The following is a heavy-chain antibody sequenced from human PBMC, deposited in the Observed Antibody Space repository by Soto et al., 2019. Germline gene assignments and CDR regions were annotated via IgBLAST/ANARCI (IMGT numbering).Heavy chain of an antibody. J-gene: IGHJ3*02. CDR3: AKLTLVGATYDAFDI. Sequence: GGSLRLSCAASGFTFSSYGMHWVRQAPGKGLEWVAVISYDGSNKYYADSVKGRFTISRDNSKNTLYLQMNSLRAEDTAVYYCAKLTLVGATYDAFDIWGQGTMVTVSS. CDR2: ISYDGSNK. CDR1: GFTFSSYG. D-gene: IGHD1-26*01. V-gene: IGHV3-30*18.